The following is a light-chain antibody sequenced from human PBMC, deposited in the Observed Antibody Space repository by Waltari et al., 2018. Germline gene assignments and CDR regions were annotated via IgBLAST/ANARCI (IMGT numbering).Light chain of an antibody. CDR2: NGN. CDR3: QQYNNLPRT. J-gene: IGKJ1*01. V-gene: IGKV1D-13*01. CDR1: QGISSY. Sequence: IQMTQSPSSLSASVGDRVTITCRASQGISSYLNWYQKRPGKAPKLLIYNGNRLETGVPSRFSGSGSGTEFTLTISSLQPEDFASYYCQQYNNLPRTFGQGTKVEIK.